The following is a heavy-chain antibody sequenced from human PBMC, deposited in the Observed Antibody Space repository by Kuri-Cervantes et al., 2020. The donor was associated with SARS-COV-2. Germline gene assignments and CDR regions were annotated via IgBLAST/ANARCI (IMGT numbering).Heavy chain of an antibody. CDR1: GGSFSAYY. CDR2: INHSGST. J-gene: IGHJ4*02. V-gene: IGHV4-34*01. CDR3: ARVLDCSSTSCAGFDY. Sequence: SETLSLTCAVFGGSFSAYYWNWIRQLPGKGLECIGEINHSGSTNYNPSLKSRVTISVDTSKNQFSLKLSSVTAADTAVYYCARVLDCSSTSCAGFDYWGQGTLVTVSS. D-gene: IGHD2-2*01.